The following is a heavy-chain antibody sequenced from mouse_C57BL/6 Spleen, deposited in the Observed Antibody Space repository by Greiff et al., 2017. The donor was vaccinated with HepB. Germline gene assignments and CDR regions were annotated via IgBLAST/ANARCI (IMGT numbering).Heavy chain of an antibody. D-gene: IGHD3-2*02. CDR2: ISSGGDYI. CDR1: GFTFSSYA. CDR3: TRDSSGYSAMDY. Sequence: EVKLVESGEGLVKPGGSLKLSCAASGFTFSSYAMSWVRQTPEKRLEWVAYISSGGDYIYYADTVKGRFTISRDNARNTLYLQMSSLKSEDTAMYYCTRDSSGYSAMDYWGQGTSVTVSS. J-gene: IGHJ4*01. V-gene: IGHV5-9-1*02.